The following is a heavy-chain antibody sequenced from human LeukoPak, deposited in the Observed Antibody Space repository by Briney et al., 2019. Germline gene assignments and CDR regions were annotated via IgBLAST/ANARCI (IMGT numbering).Heavy chain of an antibody. D-gene: IGHD5-24*01. CDR1: GYTFTSYY. CDR3: ARGSYNGYNSENWFDP. J-gene: IGHJ5*02. CDR2: INPSGGST. Sequence: ASVKVSCKAFGYTFTSYYMHWVRQAPGQGLEWMGIINPSGGSTSYAQKFQGRVTMTRDMSTSTVYMELSSLRSEDTAVYYCARGSYNGYNSENWFDPWGQGTLVTVSS. V-gene: IGHV1-46*01.